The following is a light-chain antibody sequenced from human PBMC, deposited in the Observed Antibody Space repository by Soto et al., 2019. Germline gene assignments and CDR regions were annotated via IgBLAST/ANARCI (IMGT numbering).Light chain of an antibody. CDR3: SSYTNSSTYV. CDR1: SSEVGAYNY. Sequence: QSVLTQPASVSGSPGHSIAISCTGTSSEVGAYNYVSWYQQHPGKAPKLMIYHVSNRPSGVSDRFSGSKSDNTASLTISVLQAEDEADYYCSSYTNSSTYVFGTGTKFTVL. V-gene: IGLV2-14*03. CDR2: HVS. J-gene: IGLJ1*01.